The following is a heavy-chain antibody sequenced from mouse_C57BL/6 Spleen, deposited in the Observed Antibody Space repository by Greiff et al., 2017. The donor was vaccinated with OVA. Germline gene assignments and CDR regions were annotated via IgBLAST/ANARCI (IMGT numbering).Heavy chain of an antibody. CDR2: ISDGGSYT. Sequence: EVMLVESGGGLVKPGGSLKLSCAASGFTFSSYAMSWVRQTPEKRLEWVATISDGGSYTYYPDNVKGRFTISRDNAKNNLYLQMSHLKSEDTAMYYCARRGQLLCYFDDWGKGTTLTVSS. CDR1: GFTFSSYA. V-gene: IGHV5-4*03. D-gene: IGHD4-1*02. J-gene: IGHJ2*01. CDR3: ARRGQLLCYFDD.